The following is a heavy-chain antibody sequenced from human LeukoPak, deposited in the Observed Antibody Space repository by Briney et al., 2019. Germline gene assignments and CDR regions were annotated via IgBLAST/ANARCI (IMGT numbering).Heavy chain of an antibody. J-gene: IGHJ4*02. Sequence: PSETLSLTCDVSGDSISSYYWSWIRQPAGEGLEWLGRIYPSGSANYNPSLKSRGTMSVDTSNNQFPLKLSSVTAADTAVYYCARHFDHVGLGIYEYWGQGTLVTVSS. CDR2: IYPSGSA. CDR3: ARHFDHVGLGIYEY. D-gene: IGHD3-10*01. CDR1: GDSISSYY. V-gene: IGHV4-4*07.